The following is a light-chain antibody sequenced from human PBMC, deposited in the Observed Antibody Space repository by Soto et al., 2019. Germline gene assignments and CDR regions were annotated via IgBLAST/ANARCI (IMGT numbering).Light chain of an antibody. CDR1: SSDVGGYNY. V-gene: IGLV2-14*01. J-gene: IGLJ2*01. Sequence: QSALTQPASVSGSPGQSITISCTGTSSDVGGYNYVSWYQRHPGKAPKLMIYYVSNRPSGVSNRFSGSKSGNTASLTISGLQAEDEADYYCSSYSSTLSVVFGGGTKLTVL. CDR2: YVS. CDR3: SSYSSTLSVV.